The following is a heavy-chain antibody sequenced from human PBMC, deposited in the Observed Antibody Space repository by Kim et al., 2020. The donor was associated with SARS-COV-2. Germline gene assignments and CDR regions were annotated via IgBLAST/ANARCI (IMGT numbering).Heavy chain of an antibody. CDR3: AREYEPIAAAGRSYYGMDV. Sequence: KGRFTISRDSSQNTLYLQRNSLRAEDTAVYYCAREYEPIAAAGRSYYGMDVWGQGTTVTVSS. D-gene: IGHD6-13*01. J-gene: IGHJ6*02. V-gene: IGHV3-30*07.